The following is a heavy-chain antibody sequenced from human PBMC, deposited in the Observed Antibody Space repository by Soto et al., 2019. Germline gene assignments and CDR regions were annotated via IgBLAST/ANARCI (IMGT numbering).Heavy chain of an antibody. D-gene: IGHD2-2*01. CDR1: GFTFSSYD. J-gene: IGHJ5*02. CDR2: ISYDGSNK. Sequence: GSLRLSCAASGFTFSSYDMHWVRQAPGQGLEGVAVISYDGSNKYYADSVKGRFTISRDNSKNTLYLQMNSLRPEDTAVYYCAKGSRLLCTDTRCYQDRNWLDPWGQGT. CDR3: AKGSRLLCTDTRCYQDRNWLDP. V-gene: IGHV3-30*18.